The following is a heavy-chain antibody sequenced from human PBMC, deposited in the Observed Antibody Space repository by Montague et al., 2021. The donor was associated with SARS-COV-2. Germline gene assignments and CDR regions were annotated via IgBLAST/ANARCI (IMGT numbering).Heavy chain of an antibody. Sequence: SETLSLTCAVYGGSFSGYYWTWIRQSPGKGLEWIAEINHSGTTNYNFNPSLRSRVTISVDTSKSQISLKLSSVTAADTGVYYCARWDPQTLTLIGLRGKSARDHGGQGTFGPGSS. CDR2: INHSGTT. D-gene: IGHD4-23*01. V-gene: IGHV4-34*01. CDR3: ARWDPQTLTLIGLRGKSARDH. CDR1: GGSFSGYY. J-gene: IGHJ4*02.